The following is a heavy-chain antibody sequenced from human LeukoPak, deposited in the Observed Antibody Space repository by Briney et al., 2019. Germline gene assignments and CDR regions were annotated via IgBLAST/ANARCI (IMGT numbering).Heavy chain of an antibody. J-gene: IGHJ4*02. CDR1: GFTFCDHA. CDR3: TRVRSGNDFDY. D-gene: IGHD3-10*01. V-gene: IGHV3-49*04. Sequence: GGSLRLSCSASGFTFCDHAMSWVRQAPGKGLEWVGFIRSIGYGGTTEYAASVEGRFSLSRDDSKSFVYLQMSSLKAEDTAVYYCTRVRSGNDFDYWGQGTLVTVSS. CDR2: IRSIGYGGTT.